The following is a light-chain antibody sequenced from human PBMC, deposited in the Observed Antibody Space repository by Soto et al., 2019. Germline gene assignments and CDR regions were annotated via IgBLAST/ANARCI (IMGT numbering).Light chain of an antibody. V-gene: IGKV1-5*03. Sequence: DIPMTQSPSTLSASVGDRVTITCRASQSINNWLAWYQQKPGKAPKLFIFKASTLESGVPSRFSGSGSGTEFTLSISSLQSDDFATYFCQQYESFPRTFGQGTKVEIK. CDR3: QQYESFPRT. J-gene: IGKJ1*01. CDR1: QSINNW. CDR2: KAS.